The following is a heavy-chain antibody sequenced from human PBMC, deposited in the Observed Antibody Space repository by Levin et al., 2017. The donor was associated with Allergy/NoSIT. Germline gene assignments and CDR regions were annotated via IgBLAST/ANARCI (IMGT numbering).Heavy chain of an antibody. CDR3: ARRDQRTGGDWFDP. J-gene: IGHJ5*02. V-gene: IGHV5-51*01. CDR1: GYSFTSYW. D-gene: IGHD1-14*01. Sequence: GASVKVSCKGSGYSFTSYWIGWVRQMPGKGLEWMGIIYPGDSDTRYSPSFQGQVTISADKSISTAYLQWSSLKASDTAMYYCARRDQRTGGDWFDPWGQGTLVTVSS. CDR2: IYPGDSDT.